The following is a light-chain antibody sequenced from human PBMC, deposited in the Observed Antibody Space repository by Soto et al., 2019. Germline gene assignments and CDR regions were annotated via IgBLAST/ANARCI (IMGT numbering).Light chain of an antibody. CDR1: SSDVGHYSS. J-gene: IGLJ1*01. CDR3: SSYTTSSTYV. CDR2: EVS. Sequence: QSVLTQPASVSGSPGQSITISCTGTSSDVGHYSSVSWYQQHPGKAPKLLIYEVSDRPSGVSSRFSGSKSGNTASLTISGLQAEDEAQYYCSSYTTSSTYVFGTGTKLTVL. V-gene: IGLV2-14*01.